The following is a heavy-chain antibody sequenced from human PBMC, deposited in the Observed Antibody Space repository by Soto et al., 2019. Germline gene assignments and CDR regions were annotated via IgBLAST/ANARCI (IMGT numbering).Heavy chain of an antibody. CDR3: ARDRRPSIYSGLAV. Sequence: GGSLRLSCAAYGFTFSDYAMSWVRQAPGKGLEWVSDIDGSSATTNYADSVKGRFTISRDISKNTLFLHMSGLRAEDTAVYYCARDRRPSIYSGLAVWGQGTTVTVSS. D-gene: IGHD2-15*01. J-gene: IGHJ6*02. CDR2: IDGSSATT. CDR1: GFTFSDYA. V-gene: IGHV3-23*01.